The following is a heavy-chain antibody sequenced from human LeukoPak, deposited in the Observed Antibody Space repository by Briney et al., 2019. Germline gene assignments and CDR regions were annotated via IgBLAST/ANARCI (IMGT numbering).Heavy chain of an antibody. J-gene: IGHJ4*02. V-gene: IGHV3-23*01. Sequence: GGSLRLSCAASGFIFSSYAMGRVRQAPGKGLEWVSAITASGGNTYYADSVKGRFTISRDNSKNTLYLQVNSLRAEDTAVYYCAKGNGYSYGRYYFDYWGQGTLVTVSS. D-gene: IGHD5-18*01. CDR1: GFIFSSYA. CDR2: ITASGGNT. CDR3: AKGNGYSYGRYYFDY.